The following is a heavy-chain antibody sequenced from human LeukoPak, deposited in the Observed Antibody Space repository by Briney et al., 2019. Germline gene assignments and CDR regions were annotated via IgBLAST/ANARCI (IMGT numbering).Heavy chain of an antibody. D-gene: IGHD2-2*01. Sequence: PGGSLRLSCTASRFTFSTYAMGWVRQAPGKGLEWVSSISGSGDTTYYTGSVKGRFTISRDNSKNAPYLQMSSLRAEDTAVYYCAKSQRNDQQVVQRIDYWGQGTLVTVSS. V-gene: IGHV3-23*01. CDR3: AKSQRNDQQVVQRIDY. J-gene: IGHJ4*02. CDR1: RFTFSTYA. CDR2: ISGSGDTT.